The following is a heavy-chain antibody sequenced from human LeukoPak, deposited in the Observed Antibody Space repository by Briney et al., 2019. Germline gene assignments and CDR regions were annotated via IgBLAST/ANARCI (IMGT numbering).Heavy chain of an antibody. CDR1: GFTSSSYE. D-gene: IGHD2-15*01. CDR3: VREDMGYCSGGSCYRAWFDP. J-gene: IGHJ5*02. V-gene: IGHV3-48*03. CDR2: ISSSGSTI. Sequence: PGGSLRLSCAASGFTSSSYEMNWVRQAPGKGLEWVSYISSSGSTIYYADSVKGRFTISRDNAKNSLYLQMNGLRAEDTAVYYCVREDMGYCSGGSCYRAWFDPWGQGTLVTVSS.